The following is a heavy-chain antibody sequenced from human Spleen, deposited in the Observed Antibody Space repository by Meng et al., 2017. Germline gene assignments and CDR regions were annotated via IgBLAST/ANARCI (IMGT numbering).Heavy chain of an antibody. CDR3: ARDFTSGSSGDP. Sequence: QFQVVTFGAEVKRPGASVKVSCKASGYTFTSYAMHWVRQAPGQSLEWMGWITPGSGNTKYSQKFQGRLTITTDTSASTAYMELSTLRSEDTAVYYCARDFTSGSSGDPWGQGTLVTVSS. V-gene: IGHV1-3*01. CDR1: GYTFTSYA. CDR2: ITPGSGNT. D-gene: IGHD6-19*01. J-gene: IGHJ5*02.